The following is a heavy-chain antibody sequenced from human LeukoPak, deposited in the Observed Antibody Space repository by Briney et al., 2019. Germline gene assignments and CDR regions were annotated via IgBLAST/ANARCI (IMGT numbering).Heavy chain of an antibody. D-gene: IGHD3-22*01. Sequence: SETLSLTCTVSGGSISSGGYYWSWIRQHPGKGLEWIGYIYYSGSTYYNPSLKSRVTISVDTSKNQFSLKLSSVTAADTAVYYCARELYYYDSSGYYGYFDYWGQGTLVTVSS. CDR2: IYYSGST. V-gene: IGHV4-31*03. J-gene: IGHJ4*02. CDR1: GGSISSGGYY. CDR3: ARELYYYDSSGYYGYFDY.